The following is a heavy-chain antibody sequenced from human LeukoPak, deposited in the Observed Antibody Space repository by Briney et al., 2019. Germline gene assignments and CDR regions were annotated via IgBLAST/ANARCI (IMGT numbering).Heavy chain of an antibody. CDR3: VTDYGGSSGAFDI. Sequence: GGSLRLSCTGSGFTLSSYAMNWVRRAPGQGLEWVSSISSSSSDIYYTDSVKGRFTTSRDNAKNSLYLQMNSLRAEDTAVYYCVTDYGGSSGAFDIWGQGTMVTASS. V-gene: IGHV3-21*01. CDR2: ISSSSSDI. J-gene: IGHJ3*02. D-gene: IGHD4-23*01. CDR1: GFTLSSYA.